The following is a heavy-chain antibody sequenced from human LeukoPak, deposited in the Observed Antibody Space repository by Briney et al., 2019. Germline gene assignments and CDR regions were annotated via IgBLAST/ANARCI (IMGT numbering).Heavy chain of an antibody. V-gene: IGHV3-7*01. J-gene: IGHJ4*02. CDR3: ARADHEQWLVPDFDY. D-gene: IGHD6-19*01. CDR2: IKQDGSEK. Sequence: GGSLRLPCAASGFTFSSYWMSWVRQAPGKGLEWVANIKQDGSEKYYVDSVKGRFTISRDNAKNSLYLQMNSLRAEDTAVYYCARADHEQWLVPDFDYWGQGTLVTVSS. CDR1: GFTFSSYW.